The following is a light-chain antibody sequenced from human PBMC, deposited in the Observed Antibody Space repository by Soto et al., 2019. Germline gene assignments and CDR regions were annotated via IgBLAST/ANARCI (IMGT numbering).Light chain of an antibody. CDR1: QGINNF. CDR3: QKYNSVPRR. Sequence: DIRMTQSPSSLSASVGDKITITCRASQGINNFLAWYHQKPWEVPKLLIYAASPLQSGVSSRFSGSGSGTLFTLTINSLQPEDVGSYYCQKYNSVPRRFGEGTRVEV. CDR2: AAS. J-gene: IGKJ1*01. V-gene: IGKV1-27*01.